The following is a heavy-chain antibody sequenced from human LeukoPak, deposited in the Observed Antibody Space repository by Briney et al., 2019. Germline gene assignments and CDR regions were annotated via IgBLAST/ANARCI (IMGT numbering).Heavy chain of an antibody. V-gene: IGHV4-61*02. CDR1: GGSISSGSYY. CDR2: IYTSGST. D-gene: IGHD5-18*01. Sequence: SETLSLTCTVSGGSISSGSYYWSWIRQPAGKGLEWIGRIYTSGSTNYNPSLKSRVTISVDTSKNQFSLKLSSVTAADTAVYYCAREEGTAMANWFDPWGQGTLVTVSS. CDR3: AREEGTAMANWFDP. J-gene: IGHJ5*02.